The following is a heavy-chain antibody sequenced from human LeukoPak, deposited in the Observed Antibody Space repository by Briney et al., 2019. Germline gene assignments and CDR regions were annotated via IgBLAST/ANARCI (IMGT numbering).Heavy chain of an antibody. V-gene: IGHV4-34*01. CDR2: INHSGST. D-gene: IGHD3-16*02. J-gene: IGHJ3*02. CDR3: ARGRGDYVWGSYRSSGAFDI. Sequence: SETLSLTCAVYGGSFSAYYWSWIRQPPGKGLEWIGEINHSGSTNYNPSLKSRVTISVDTSKNQFSLKLSSVTAADTAVYYCARGRGDYVWGSYRSSGAFDIWGQGTLVTVSS. CDR1: GGSFSAYY.